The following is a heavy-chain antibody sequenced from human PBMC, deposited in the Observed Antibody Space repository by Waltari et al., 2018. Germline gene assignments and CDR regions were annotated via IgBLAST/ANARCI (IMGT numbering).Heavy chain of an antibody. V-gene: IGHV3-23*01. D-gene: IGHD3-16*01. CDR1: GFTFSSYA. J-gene: IGHJ4*02. CDR3: ANRGDYFDY. CDR2: ISGSGGTT. Sequence: EVQLLESGGGLVQPGGSLRLYCAASGFTFSSYAMSWVRQAPGKGLEWVSAISGSGGTTSSADSVKGRFTISRDNSKNTLYLQMNSLRAEDTAVYYCANRGDYFDYWGQGTLVTVSS.